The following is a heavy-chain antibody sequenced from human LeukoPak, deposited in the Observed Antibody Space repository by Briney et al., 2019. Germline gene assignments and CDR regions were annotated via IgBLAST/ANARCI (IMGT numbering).Heavy chain of an antibody. D-gene: IGHD6-6*01. Sequence: PGASVRVSCKASGYTFNNYGISWVRQAPGQGLEWMGWVTPYNGDTNYAQKFQGRVTMTRDMSTSTVYMELSSLRSEDTAVYYCARDAGGPYINSSEWFDPWGQGTLVTVSS. CDR3: ARDAGGPYINSSEWFDP. CDR1: GYTFNNYG. CDR2: VTPYNGDT. J-gene: IGHJ5*02. V-gene: IGHV1-18*01.